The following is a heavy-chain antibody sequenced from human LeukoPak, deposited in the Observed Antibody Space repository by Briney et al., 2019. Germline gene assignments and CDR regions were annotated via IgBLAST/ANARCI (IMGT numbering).Heavy chain of an antibody. CDR3: AKPTHFNWFDP. CDR1: GFTFSSYW. Sequence: GWSLRLSCAASGFTFSSYWMSWVRQAAGKGLEWVANKKQDGSEKYYVYSVKGRSTISRDNAKNSLYLQMNSLRAEDTAVYYCAKPTHFNWFDPWGQGTLVTVSS. CDR2: KKQDGSEK. J-gene: IGHJ5*02. V-gene: IGHV3-7*01. D-gene: IGHD3-3*02.